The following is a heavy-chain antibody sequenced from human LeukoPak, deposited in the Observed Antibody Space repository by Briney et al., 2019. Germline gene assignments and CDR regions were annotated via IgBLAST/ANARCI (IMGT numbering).Heavy chain of an antibody. CDR2: IYSGGST. CDR1: GFTVSSNY. D-gene: IGHD3-10*01. CDR3: ARDLDRDFDY. J-gene: IGHJ4*02. V-gene: IGHV3-66*02. Sequence: QPGGSLRLSRAASGFTVSSNYMSWVRQAPGKGLEWVSVIYSGGSTYYADSVKGRFTISRDNSKNTLYLQMNSLRAEDTAVYYCARDLDRDFDYWGQGTLVTVSS.